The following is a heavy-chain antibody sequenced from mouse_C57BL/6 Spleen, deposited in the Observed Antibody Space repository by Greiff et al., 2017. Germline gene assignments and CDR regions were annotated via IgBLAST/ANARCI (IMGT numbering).Heavy chain of an antibody. V-gene: IGHV1-55*01. CDR3: ARKDYGSSYDVDY. Sequence: QVQLQQSGAELVKPGASVKMSCKASGYTFTSYWITWVKQRPGQGLEWIGDIYPGSGSTNYNEKFKSKATLTVDTSSSTAYMQLSSLTSEDSAVYYCARKDYGSSYDVDYGGQGTTLTVSS. J-gene: IGHJ2*01. CDR1: GYTFTSYW. D-gene: IGHD1-1*01. CDR2: IYPGSGST.